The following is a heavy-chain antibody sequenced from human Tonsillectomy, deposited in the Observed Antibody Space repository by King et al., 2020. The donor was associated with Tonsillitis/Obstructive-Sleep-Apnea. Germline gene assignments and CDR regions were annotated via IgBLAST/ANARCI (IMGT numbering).Heavy chain of an antibody. V-gene: IGHV3-9*01. Sequence: VQLVESGGDLVQPGRSLRLSCAASGFTFEDYAMYWVRQAPGKGLEWVSGISWNSGSIAYADSVKGRFTISRDNAKNSLYLQMNSLRAEDTALYYCAKDLIIAVSGTPGDTFDIWGQGTMVTVSS. CDR1: GFTFEDYA. D-gene: IGHD6-19*01. CDR3: AKDLIIAVSGTPGDTFDI. J-gene: IGHJ3*02. CDR2: ISWNSGSI.